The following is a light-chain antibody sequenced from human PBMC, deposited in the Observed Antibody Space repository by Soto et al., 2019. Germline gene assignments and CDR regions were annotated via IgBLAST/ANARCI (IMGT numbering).Light chain of an antibody. CDR1: QDIGNW. J-gene: IGKJ5*01. Sequence: DIQVTQSPPSMAASVGDRVTITCRWSQDIGNWMTWYQQKPGKAPKLLIYSASTLVRGVPSRFSGSGSGTEFTLTISGLQPEDSLTYYCQQAKSFPITFGQGTRLEIK. V-gene: IGKV1-12*01. CDR3: QQAKSFPIT. CDR2: SAS.